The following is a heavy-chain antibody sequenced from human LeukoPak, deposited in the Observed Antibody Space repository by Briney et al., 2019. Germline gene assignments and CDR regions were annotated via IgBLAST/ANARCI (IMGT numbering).Heavy chain of an antibody. CDR1: GYTFTSYA. V-gene: IGHV1-3*01. CDR2: INAGNDNT. J-gene: IGHJ4*02. Sequence: EASVKVSCKASGYTFTSYAMHWVRQAPGQRLEWMGWINAGNDNTKYSQKFQGRVTITRDTSASTAYMELSSLRSEDTAVYYCARVWFGEEKGGSFDYWGQGTLVTVSS. D-gene: IGHD3-10*01. CDR3: ARVWFGEEKGGSFDY.